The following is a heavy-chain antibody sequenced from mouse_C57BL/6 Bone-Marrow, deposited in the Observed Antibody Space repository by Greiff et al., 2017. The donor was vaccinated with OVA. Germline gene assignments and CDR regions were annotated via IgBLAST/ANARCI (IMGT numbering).Heavy chain of an antibody. CDR3: ARLVTTLVEDY. Sequence: SGPELVKPGASVKMSCKASGYTFTDYNMHWVKQSHGKSLEWIGYINPNNGGTSYNQKFKGKATLTVNKSSSTAYMELRSLTSENSAVYNCARLVTTLVEDYWGQGTTLTVAS. CDR2: INPNNGGT. D-gene: IGHD1-1*01. V-gene: IGHV1-22*01. CDR1: GYTFTDYN. J-gene: IGHJ2*01.